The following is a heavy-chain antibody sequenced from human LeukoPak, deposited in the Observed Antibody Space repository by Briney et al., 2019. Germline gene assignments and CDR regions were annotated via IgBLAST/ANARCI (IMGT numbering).Heavy chain of an antibody. CDR3: AKDPTDFDSSGQTYFDY. Sequence: PGRSLRLSCAASGFTFSSYAMHWVRQAPGKGLEWVAVISYDGSNKYYADSVKGRFTISRDNSKNTLYLQMNSLRAEDSALYYCAKDPTDFDSSGQTYFDYWGQGTLVTVSS. D-gene: IGHD3-22*01. V-gene: IGHV3-30*04. CDR1: GFTFSSYA. CDR2: ISYDGSNK. J-gene: IGHJ4*02.